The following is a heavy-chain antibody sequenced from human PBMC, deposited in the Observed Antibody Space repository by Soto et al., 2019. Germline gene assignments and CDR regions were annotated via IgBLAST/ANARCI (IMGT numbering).Heavy chain of an antibody. J-gene: IGHJ5*02. D-gene: IGHD3-22*01. CDR1: GYTFTSYY. CDR2: INPSGGST. V-gene: IGHV1-46*01. Sequence: ASVKVSCKASGYTFTSYYMHWVRQAPGQGLEWMGIINPSGGSTSYAQKFQGRVTMTRDTSTSRVYIELSSLRSGDTAVYYCARDPDYYGSSGSLTRFGPWGQGTRVTVSS. CDR3: ARDPDYYGSSGSLTRFGP.